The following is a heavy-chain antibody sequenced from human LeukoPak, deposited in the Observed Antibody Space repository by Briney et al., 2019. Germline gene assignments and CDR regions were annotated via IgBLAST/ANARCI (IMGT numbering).Heavy chain of an antibody. CDR2: ISWNSGSI. CDR3: AGLFGVGEKDHYYYGMDV. V-gene: IGHV3-9*01. J-gene: IGHJ6*02. Sequence: PGGSLRLSCAASGFTFDDYAMHWVRQAPGKGLEWVSGISWNSGSIGYADSGKGRFTISRDDAKNSLYLQMNSLRAEDTALYYCAGLFGVGEKDHYYYGMDVWGQGTTVTVSS. D-gene: IGHD3-10*01. CDR1: GFTFDDYA.